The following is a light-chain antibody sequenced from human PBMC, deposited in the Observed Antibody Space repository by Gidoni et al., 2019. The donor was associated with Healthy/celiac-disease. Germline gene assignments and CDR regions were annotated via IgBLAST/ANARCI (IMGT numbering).Light chain of an antibody. CDR3: QQYNSYSGT. CDR2: KAS. CDR1: QSISSW. Sequence: DIQLTQYPSSLPASVGDRVTITCRASQSISSWFAWYQQKPGKAPKLLIYKASSLESGVPSRFSGSGSGTEFTLTISSLQPDDFATYYCQQYNSYSGTFGQGTKVEIK. V-gene: IGKV1-5*03. J-gene: IGKJ1*01.